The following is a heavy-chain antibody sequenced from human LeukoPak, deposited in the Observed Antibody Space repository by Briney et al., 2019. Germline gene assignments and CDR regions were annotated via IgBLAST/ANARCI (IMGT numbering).Heavy chain of an antibody. CDR1: GYIFTSYA. D-gene: IGHD6-13*01. V-gene: IGHV1-3*01. J-gene: IGHJ5*02. CDR2: INAGNGNT. Sequence: ASVKVSCKASGYIFTSYAMHWVRQAPGQRLEWMGWINAGNGNTKYSQKFQGRVTITRDTSASTVYMELSSLRSEDTAVYYCARDIDRVFNWFDPWGQGTLVTVSS. CDR3: ARDIDRVFNWFDP.